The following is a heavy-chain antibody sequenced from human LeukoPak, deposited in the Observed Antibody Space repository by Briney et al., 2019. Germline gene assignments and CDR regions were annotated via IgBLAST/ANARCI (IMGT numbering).Heavy chain of an antibody. Sequence: GGSLRLSCITSGFTFSAFAMSWVRQAPGKGLEWVSAIRSSADATYHADSVKGRFTISRDNAKNSLYLQMNSLRAEDTAVYYCARDVIAARPKWYFQHWGQGTLVTVSS. V-gene: IGHV3-23*01. CDR2: IRSSADAT. D-gene: IGHD6-6*01. J-gene: IGHJ1*01. CDR3: ARDVIAARPKWYFQH. CDR1: GFTFSAFA.